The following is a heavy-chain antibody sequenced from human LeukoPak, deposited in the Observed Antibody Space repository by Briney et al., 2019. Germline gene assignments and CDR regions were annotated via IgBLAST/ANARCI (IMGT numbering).Heavy chain of an antibody. V-gene: IGHV3-23*01. CDR2: ISGSGGST. CDR3: AKFPTYYYDTRAS. Sequence: PGGSLRLSCAASGFTFSSYAMSWVRQAPGKGLEWVSAISGSGGSTCYADSVKGRFTISRDNSKNTLYLQMNSLRAEGTAVYYCAKFPTYYYDTRASWGQGTLVTVSS. CDR1: GFTFSSYA. D-gene: IGHD3-22*01. J-gene: IGHJ4*02.